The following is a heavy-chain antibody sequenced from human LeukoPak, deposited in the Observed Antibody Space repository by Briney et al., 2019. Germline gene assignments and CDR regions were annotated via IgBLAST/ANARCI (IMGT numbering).Heavy chain of an antibody. CDR3: ASSQSPRYGMDV. CDR2: ITVNNGYT. J-gene: IGHJ6*02. CDR1: GYTFTSHG. V-gene: IGHV1-18*01. Sequence: GASVKVSCKAAGYTFTSHGFIWLRQAPGQGLEWMGWITVNNGYTKYAQELQGRVTMTTDTSTSTAYMELSSLRSEDTAVYYCASSQSPRYGMDVWGQGTTVTVSS.